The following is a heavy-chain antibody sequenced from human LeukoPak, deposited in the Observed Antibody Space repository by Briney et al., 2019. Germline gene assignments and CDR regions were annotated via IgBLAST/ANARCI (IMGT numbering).Heavy chain of an antibody. CDR2: LNSDGSST. CDR3: AKDPLGEMATELALPIDYFDY. V-gene: IGHV3-74*01. J-gene: IGHJ4*02. D-gene: IGHD5-24*01. CDR1: GFTFSTYW. Sequence: PGGSLRLSCAASGFTFSTYWMHWVRQVPGKGLVWVSRLNSDGSSTTYADSVKGRFTISRDNSKNTLYLQMNSLRAEDTAVYYCAKDPLGEMATELALPIDYFDYWGQGTLVTVSS.